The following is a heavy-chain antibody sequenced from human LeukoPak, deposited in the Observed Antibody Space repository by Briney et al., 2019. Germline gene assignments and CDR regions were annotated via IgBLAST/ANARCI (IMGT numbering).Heavy chain of an antibody. Sequence: ASVKVSCKVSGYSLTELSMHWVRQAPGKGLEWVGGFDLEDGETVYAQKFQGRVTMTEDTSSDTAYMDLSSLRAEDTAVYYCARDVAGSGSHWGRGTLVTVSS. CDR3: ARDVAGSGSH. CDR2: FDLEDGET. D-gene: IGHD3-10*01. J-gene: IGHJ4*02. V-gene: IGHV1-24*01. CDR1: GYSLTELS.